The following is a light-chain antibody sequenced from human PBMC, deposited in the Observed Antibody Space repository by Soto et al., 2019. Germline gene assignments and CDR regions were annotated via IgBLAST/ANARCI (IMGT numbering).Light chain of an antibody. CDR3: QQYYIPPLT. V-gene: IGKV4-1*01. CDR2: WTS. J-gene: IGKJ4*01. Sequence: DIVMTQSPDSLAVSLGERATINCKSSQSVLYSSNNKNYVAWYQQRPGQPPKLLIYWTSIRESGVPDGFSGSGSVIDFHLSIRSLQDEDVAVYFCQQYYIPPLTFEGGPKVESK. CDR1: QSVLYSSNNKNY.